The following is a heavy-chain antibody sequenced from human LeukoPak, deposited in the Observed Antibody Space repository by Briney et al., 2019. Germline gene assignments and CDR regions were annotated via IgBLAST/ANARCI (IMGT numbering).Heavy chain of an antibody. V-gene: IGHV3-53*04. CDR2: IYSGGST. J-gene: IGHJ6*02. Sequence: GGSLGLSCAASGFTVSSNYMSWVRQAPGKELEWVSVIYSGGSTYYADSVKGRFTISRHNSKNTLYLQMNSLRAEDTAVYYCARRSEALEYGMDVWGQGTTVTVSS. CDR3: ARRSEALEYGMDV. CDR1: GFTVSSNY.